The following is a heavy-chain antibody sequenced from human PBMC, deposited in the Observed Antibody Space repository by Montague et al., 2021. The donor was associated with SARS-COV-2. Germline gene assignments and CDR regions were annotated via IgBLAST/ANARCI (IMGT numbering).Heavy chain of an antibody. J-gene: IGHJ4*02. Sequence: SETLSLTCTVSGGSLNPHYYCWSRHAPRQRLEWIAYIYYSGVTHYNPSLKSRGTISIDTSTKQFSLWLSSLTAADTAVYYCARHPAYAPQRLFDSWGQGTLVTVSS. CDR2: IYYSGVT. CDR3: ARHPAYAPQRLFDS. CDR1: GGSLNPHY. V-gene: IGHV4-59*11. D-gene: IGHD6-25*01.